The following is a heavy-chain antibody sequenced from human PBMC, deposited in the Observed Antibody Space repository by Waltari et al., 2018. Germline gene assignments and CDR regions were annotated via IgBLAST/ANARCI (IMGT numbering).Heavy chain of an antibody. CDR3: ARHLEGYDFWSGYYKTYYFDY. J-gene: IGHJ4*02. Sequence: QVQLQQWGAGLLKPSETLSLTCAVYGGSFTGYYWSWIRQPPGKGLEWIGEINHSGSTNYNPSLKSRVTISVDTSKNQFSLKLSSVTAADTAVYYCARHLEGYDFWSGYYKTYYFDYWGQGTLVTVSS. D-gene: IGHD3-3*01. CDR1: GGSFTGYY. V-gene: IGHV4-34*01. CDR2: INHSGST.